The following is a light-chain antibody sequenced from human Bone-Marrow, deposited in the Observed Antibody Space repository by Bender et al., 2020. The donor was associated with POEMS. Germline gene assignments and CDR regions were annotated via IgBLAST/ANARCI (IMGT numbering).Light chain of an antibody. CDR3: CSYAGRTTWV. V-gene: IGLV2-23*02. Sequence: QFALTQPASVSGSPGQSITISCTGSNSDVGGYNIVSWYQQHPGKAPKLIIYEVNERPSGISNRFSGSKSGNTASLTISGLQAEDEAEYYCCSYAGRTTWVFGGGTRLTVL. CDR1: NSDVGGYNI. J-gene: IGLJ3*02. CDR2: EVN.